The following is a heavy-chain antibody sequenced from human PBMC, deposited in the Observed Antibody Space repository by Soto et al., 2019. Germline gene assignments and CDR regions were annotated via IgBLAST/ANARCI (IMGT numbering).Heavy chain of an antibody. CDR2: IKSSGGTA. V-gene: IGHV1-46*01. CDR3: AQTLGLAVAGPGRFDL. Sequence: EASVKVSCKASGYTFTSYYMHWVRQAPGQGLEWMGIIKSSGGTANYAQKFQGRVTITADESTSTAYMELSSLRSDDTAVYYCAQTLGLAVAGPGRFDLWGRGTLVTVSS. J-gene: IGHJ2*01. D-gene: IGHD6-19*01. CDR1: GYTFTSYY.